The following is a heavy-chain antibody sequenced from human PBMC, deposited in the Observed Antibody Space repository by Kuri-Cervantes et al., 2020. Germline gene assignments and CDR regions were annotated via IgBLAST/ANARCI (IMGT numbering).Heavy chain of an antibody. CDR1: GGSISSGSYC. V-gene: IGHV4-39*01. CDR3: ARHVYCGASTRWCYFDY. J-gene: IGHJ4*02. CDR2: VYYSGST. D-gene: IGHD2-8*02. Sequence: SETLSLTCTVSGGSISSGSYCWGWIRQPPGKGLDWIGSVYYSGSTDYKPSLQSRVTMSMDTSKSQISLNLSSVTAADTAVYYCARHVYCGASTRWCYFDYWGQGILVTVSS.